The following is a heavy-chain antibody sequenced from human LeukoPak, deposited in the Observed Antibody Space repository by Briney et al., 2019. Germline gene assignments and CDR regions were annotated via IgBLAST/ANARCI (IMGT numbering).Heavy chain of an antibody. CDR3: ARLSSAEMATIHFDY. J-gene: IGHJ4*02. V-gene: IGHV5-51*01. D-gene: IGHD5-24*01. CDR2: IYPGDSDT. CDR1: GYSFTRYW. Sequence: GESLKISCKGSGYSFTRYWIGWVRQMPGKGLEWMGIIYPGDSDTRYSPSFQGQVTISADKSISTAYLQWSSLKASDTAMYYCARLSSAEMATIHFDYWGQGTLVTVSS.